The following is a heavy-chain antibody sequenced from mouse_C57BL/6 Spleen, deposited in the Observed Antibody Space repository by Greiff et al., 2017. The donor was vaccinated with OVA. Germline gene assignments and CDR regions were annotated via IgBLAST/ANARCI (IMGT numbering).Heavy chain of an antibody. Sequence: QVQLQQSGAELVRPGASVTLSCKASGYTFTDYEMHWVKQTPVHGLEWIGAIDPETGGTAYNQKFKGKAILTADKSSSTAYMELRSLTSEDSAVYYCTRGGNPFDYWGQGTTLTVSS. CDR2: IDPETGGT. J-gene: IGHJ2*01. CDR1: GYTFTDYE. CDR3: TRGGNPFDY. D-gene: IGHD2-1*01. V-gene: IGHV1-15*01.